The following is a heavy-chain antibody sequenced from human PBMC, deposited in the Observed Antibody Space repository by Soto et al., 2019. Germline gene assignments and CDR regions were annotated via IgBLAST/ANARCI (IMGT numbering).Heavy chain of an antibody. D-gene: IGHD1-1*01. CDR2: IFPIFGRP. V-gene: IGHV1-69*01. CDR3: ARQLERGLYYFDY. CDR1: GYTFSSYA. Sequence: QVQLVQSGAEVKKPGSSVKVSCKASGYTFSSYAISWVRQAPGQGLEWMGGIFPIFGRPNYAQKFQGRVTITADESTSTAYMELSSLRSEDTAVFSCARQLERGLYYFDYWGQGTLITVSA. J-gene: IGHJ4*02.